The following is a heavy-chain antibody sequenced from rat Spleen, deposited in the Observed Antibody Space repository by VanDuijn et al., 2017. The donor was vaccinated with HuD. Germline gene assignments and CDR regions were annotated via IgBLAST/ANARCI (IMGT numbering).Heavy chain of an antibody. V-gene: IGHV2S12*01. CDR1: GFSLTSYH. CDR2: ISSGGST. D-gene: IGHD1-4*01. CDR3: AGNYPGITQIGPLAY. J-gene: IGHJ3*01. Sequence: QVQLKESGPGLVQPSQTLSLTCTVSGFSLTSYHVNWVRQPPGKGLEWIAAISSGGSTYYNSALKSRLSISRDTSKSQVFLKMNSLQTEDTAIYFCAGNYPGITQIGPLAYWGQGTLVTVSS.